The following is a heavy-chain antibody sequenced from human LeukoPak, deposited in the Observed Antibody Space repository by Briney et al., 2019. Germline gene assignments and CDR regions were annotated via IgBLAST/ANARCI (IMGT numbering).Heavy chain of an antibody. CDR2: INPNSGGT. D-gene: IGHD6-19*01. CDR1: GYTFTGYY. CDR3: ARVGQWLVHDWFDP. J-gene: IGHJ5*02. Sequence: ASVKASCKASGYTFTGYYMHWVRQAPGQGLEWMGWINPNSGGTNYAQKFQGRVTMTRDTSISTSYMELSRLRSDDTAVYYCARVGQWLVHDWFDPWGQGTLVTVSS. V-gene: IGHV1-2*02.